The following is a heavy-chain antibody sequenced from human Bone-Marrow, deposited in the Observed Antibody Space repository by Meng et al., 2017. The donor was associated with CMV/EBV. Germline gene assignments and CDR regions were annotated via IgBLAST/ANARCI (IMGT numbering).Heavy chain of an antibody. J-gene: IGHJ4*02. D-gene: IGHD5-12*01. Sequence: GESLKISCAASGFTFSSYWMSWVRQAPGKGLEWVANIKQDGSEKYYVDFVKGRFTISRDNAKNSLYLQMNSLRAEDTAVYYCARGQAAGGYVYIDYWGQGTLVTVSS. CDR3: ARGQAAGGYVYIDY. V-gene: IGHV3-7*04. CDR2: IKQDGSEK. CDR1: GFTFSSYW.